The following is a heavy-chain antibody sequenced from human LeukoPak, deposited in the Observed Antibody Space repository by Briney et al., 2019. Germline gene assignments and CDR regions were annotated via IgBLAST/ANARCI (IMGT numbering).Heavy chain of an antibody. CDR3: ARERQDTVIHSGAFDI. CDR2: IASDGSHT. J-gene: IGHJ3*02. D-gene: IGHD2-21*02. Sequence: GGSQRLSCAASGFTFSNYFMHWVRQAPGKGLEWVADIASDGSHTFYVESVKGRFTISRDNSKNTLYLQMNSLGPEDTAVYFCARERQDTVIHSGAFDIWGQGTMVTVSS. CDR1: GFTFSNYF. V-gene: IGHV3-30-3*01.